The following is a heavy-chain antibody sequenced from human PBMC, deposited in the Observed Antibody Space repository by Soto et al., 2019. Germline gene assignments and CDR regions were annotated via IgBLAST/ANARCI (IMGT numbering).Heavy chain of an antibody. J-gene: IGHJ6*02. CDR1: GFTFSNYA. Sequence: GGSLRLSCSASGFTFSNYAMHWVRQAPGKGLEYVSLINNNGGGPYYADSVKGRFTISRDNSKNTLYLQMSSLRAEDTAVYYCVKTQVGPTFGYYYYGMDVWGQGTTVTVSS. CDR2: INNNGGGP. V-gene: IGHV3-64D*08. CDR3: VKTQVGPTFGYYYYGMDV. D-gene: IGHD1-26*01.